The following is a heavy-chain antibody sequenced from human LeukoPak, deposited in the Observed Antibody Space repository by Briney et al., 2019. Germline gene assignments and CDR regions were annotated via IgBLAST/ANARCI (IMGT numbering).Heavy chain of an antibody. V-gene: IGHV3-23*01. J-gene: IGHJ4*02. Sequence: PGGSLRLSCAASGFTFSSYAMSWVRQAPGKGLEWVSAISSSGGSTYYADSVKGRFTISRDNSKNTLYLQMNSLRAEDTAVYYCAKIPSGWYWFDYWGQGTLVTVSS. CDR1: GFTFSSYA. CDR2: ISSSGGST. D-gene: IGHD6-19*01. CDR3: AKIPSGWYWFDY.